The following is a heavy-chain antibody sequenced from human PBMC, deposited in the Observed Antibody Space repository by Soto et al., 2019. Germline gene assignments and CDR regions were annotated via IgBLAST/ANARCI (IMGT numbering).Heavy chain of an antibody. CDR1: GFSLGTYGVG. Sequence: QITLKESGPTLVKPTQTLTLTCTLSGFSLGTYGVGVAWIRQPPGKGLEWLGIVFWDDDKLYTPSLMSRLTITTHSSRNQVVLTMSNLDSVDKASYFCAHMGPRYCTNCARGWGLDAFDFWGQGTMVTVS. V-gene: IGHV2-5*02. D-gene: IGHD2-8*01. J-gene: IGHJ3*01. CDR2: VFWDDDK. CDR3: AHMGPRYCTNCARGWGLDAFDF.